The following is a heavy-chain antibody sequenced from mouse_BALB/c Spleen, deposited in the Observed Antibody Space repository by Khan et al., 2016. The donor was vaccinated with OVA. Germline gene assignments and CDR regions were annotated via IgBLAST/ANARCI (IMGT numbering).Heavy chain of an antibody. D-gene: IGHD1-1*01. CDR2: ISSGGTYT. V-gene: IGHV5-9-3*01. CDR1: GFTFSSYA. J-gene: IGHJ2*01. CDR3: ARTPGYYGSNYFDY. Sequence: EVELVESGGGLVKPGGSLQLSCAASGFTFSSYAMSWVRQTPEKRLEWVATISSGGTYTYYPDSVKGRFTISRDNAKNTLYLQMSSLSSEDTAMYYWARTPGYYGSNYFDYWGQGTTLTASS.